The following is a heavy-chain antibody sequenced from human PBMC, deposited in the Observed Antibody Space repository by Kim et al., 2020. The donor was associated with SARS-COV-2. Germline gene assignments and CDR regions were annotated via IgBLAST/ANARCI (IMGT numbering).Heavy chain of an antibody. Sequence: GGSLRLSCAASGFTFSTYGMHWVRQAPGRGLEWVAVIWNNGGNKYYVDSVKGRFTISRDNSKNTLYLQMNSLRAEDTAVYYCARALYSGGWYGMDVWGQGTTVTVSS. CDR2: IWNNGGNK. D-gene: IGHD6-19*01. V-gene: IGHV3-33*01. CDR3: ARALYSGGWYGMDV. CDR1: GFTFSTYG. J-gene: IGHJ6*02.